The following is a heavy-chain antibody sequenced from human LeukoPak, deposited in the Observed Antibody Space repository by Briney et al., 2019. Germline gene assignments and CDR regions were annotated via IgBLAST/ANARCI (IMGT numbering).Heavy chain of an antibody. Sequence: GGSLRLSCAASGFAFSSYGMSWVRQASGKGLEWVSTIRSNSRGTFYADSVKGRFTISRDNSKNTLYLQMNSLRAEDTAVYYCAQFVRDYVWGSYRYSDDYWGQGTLVTVSS. J-gene: IGHJ4*01. D-gene: IGHD3-16*02. CDR3: AQFVRDYVWGSYRYSDDY. CDR1: GFAFSSYG. V-gene: IGHV3-23*01. CDR2: IRSNSRGT.